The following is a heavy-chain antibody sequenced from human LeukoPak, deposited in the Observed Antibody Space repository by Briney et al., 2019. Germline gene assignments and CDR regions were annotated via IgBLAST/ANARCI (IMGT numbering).Heavy chain of an antibody. CDR1: GGSISSGSYY. CDR2: INTSGST. V-gene: IGHV4-61*02. CDR3: ARDGSSSWSLPFDV. J-gene: IGHJ3*01. D-gene: IGHD6-13*01. Sequence: SETLSLTCTVSGGSISSGSYYWSWIRQPAGKGLEWIGRINTSGSTNYNPSLKSRVTISVDTSKNQFSLKLSSVTAADTAVYYCARDGSSSWSLPFDVWGQGTMVTVSS.